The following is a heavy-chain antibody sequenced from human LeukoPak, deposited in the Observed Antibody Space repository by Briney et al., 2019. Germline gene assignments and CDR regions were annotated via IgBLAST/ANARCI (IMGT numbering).Heavy chain of an antibody. J-gene: IGHJ3*02. V-gene: IGHV3-23*01. CDR2: ISGNDDNT. Sequence: GGSLRLSCATSGFNFDIYAMSWVRQAPGKGLEWVAVISGNDDNTYYGDSMKGRFTISRDNSKNTLYLQMNSLRAEDTAIYYCAKHCGGGNCFAFDIWGQGTMVTVSS. CDR1: GFNFDIYA. CDR3: AKHCGGGNCFAFDI. D-gene: IGHD2-15*01.